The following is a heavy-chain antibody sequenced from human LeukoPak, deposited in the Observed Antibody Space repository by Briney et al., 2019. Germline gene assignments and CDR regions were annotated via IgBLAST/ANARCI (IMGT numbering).Heavy chain of an antibody. V-gene: IGHV4-30-4*01. D-gene: IGHD4-23*01. J-gene: IGHJ5*02. CDR1: GGSISSGDYY. Sequence: PSQTLSLTCTVSGGSISSGDYYWRWIRQPPGKGLEWIGYIYYSRSTYYNPALKSRLTISVDTSKNPFSLNLSSVTAADTAVYYCARDRGDYGGNSVRFDPWGQGTLVTVSS. CDR3: ARDRGDYGGNSVRFDP. CDR2: IYYSRST.